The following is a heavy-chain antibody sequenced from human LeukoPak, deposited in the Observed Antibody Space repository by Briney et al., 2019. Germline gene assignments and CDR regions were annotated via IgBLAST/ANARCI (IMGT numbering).Heavy chain of an antibody. CDR3: ASITMVRGVNRFDP. Sequence: GGSLRLSCAASGFTFSSYWMSWVRQAPGKGLEWVANIKQDGSEKYYVDSVKGRFTISRDNAKNSLYLQMNSLRAEDTAVYYCASITMVRGVNRFDPWGQGTLVTVSS. D-gene: IGHD3-10*01. CDR1: GFTFSSYW. J-gene: IGHJ5*02. CDR2: IKQDGSEK. V-gene: IGHV3-7*01.